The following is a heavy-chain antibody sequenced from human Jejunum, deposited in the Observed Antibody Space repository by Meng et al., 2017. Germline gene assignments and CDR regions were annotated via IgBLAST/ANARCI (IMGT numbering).Heavy chain of an antibody. CDR1: GFTITYYW. Sequence: GESLKISCTASGFTITYYWMTWVRQAPGKGLQWVANINHDGSQKYYVDSVRGRFTISRDNAKDSLLLQINSLRTDDTGVYFCARDSLNWASEPGAFDIWGRGTMVTVSS. V-gene: IGHV3-7*01. CDR3: ARDSLNWASEPGAFDI. CDR2: INHDGSQK. D-gene: IGHD7-27*01. J-gene: IGHJ3*02.